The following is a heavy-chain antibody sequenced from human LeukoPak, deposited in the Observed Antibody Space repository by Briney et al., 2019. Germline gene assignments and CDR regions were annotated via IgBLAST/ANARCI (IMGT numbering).Heavy chain of an antibody. Sequence: GESLKISCKASGYTFTYYWIGWVRQLRGKGLEWMGIIYPGDSDTRYSPPFQGQVTISADNSISTAYLQWSSLKAADTAMYYCARQGGIAGTTAGNYFDYWGQGTLVTVSS. CDR2: IYPGDSDT. V-gene: IGHV5-51*01. CDR3: ARQGGIAGTTAGNYFDY. D-gene: IGHD1-26*01. J-gene: IGHJ4*02. CDR1: GYTFTYYW.